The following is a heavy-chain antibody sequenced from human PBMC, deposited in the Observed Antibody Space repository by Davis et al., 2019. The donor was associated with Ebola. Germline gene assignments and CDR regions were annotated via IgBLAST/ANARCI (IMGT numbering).Heavy chain of an antibody. D-gene: IGHD1-26*01. CDR1: GFTFSSYS. CDR2: ISSSSSAI. V-gene: IGHV3-48*02. Sequence: GESLKISCAASGFTFSSYSMNWVRQAPGKGLEWVSYISSSSSAIYYADSVKGRFTISRDNAKNSLYLQMNSLRDEDTAVYYCARADSGSLLYYYYGMDVWGQGTTVTVSS. CDR3: ARADSGSLLYYYYGMDV. J-gene: IGHJ6*02.